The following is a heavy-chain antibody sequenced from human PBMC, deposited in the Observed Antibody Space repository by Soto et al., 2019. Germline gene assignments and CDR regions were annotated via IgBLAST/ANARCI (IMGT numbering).Heavy chain of an antibody. J-gene: IGHJ5*02. Sequence: TRSVTCAVSGVSISMGGYAWSWIRRPPGKGLEWIGYIYHSGSTYYNPSLKSRVTISVDRSKNQFSLKLSSVTAADTAVYYCARDTAAGVDPWGQGTLVTVSS. V-gene: IGHV4-30-2*01. CDR3: ARDTAAGVDP. CDR2: IYHSGST. D-gene: IGHD6-13*01. CDR1: GVSISMGGYA.